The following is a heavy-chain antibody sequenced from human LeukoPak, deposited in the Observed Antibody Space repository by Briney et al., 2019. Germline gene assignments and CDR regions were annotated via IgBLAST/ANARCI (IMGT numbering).Heavy chain of an antibody. V-gene: IGHV1-18*01. CDR2: ISAYNGNT. Sequence: ASVTVSCTASGYTFTSYGISWVRQAPGQGLEWMGWISAYNGNTNYAQKLQGRVTMTTDTSTSTAYMELRSLRSDDTAVYYSARDRNYGENFDYWGQGTLVTVSS. D-gene: IGHD4-17*01. J-gene: IGHJ4*02. CDR1: GYTFTSYG. CDR3: ARDRNYGENFDY.